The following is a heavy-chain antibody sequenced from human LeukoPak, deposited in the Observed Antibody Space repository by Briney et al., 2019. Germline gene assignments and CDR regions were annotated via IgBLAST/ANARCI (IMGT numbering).Heavy chain of an antibody. J-gene: IGHJ6*03. CDR3: ARGGTWSGYYYYYYYYMDV. D-gene: IGHD3-3*01. Sequence: SETLSLTCTVSGGSISSCYWGWIRQPPGKGLEWIGSIYHSGSTYYNPSLKSRVTISVDTSKNQFSLKLSSVTAADTAVYYCARGGTWSGYYYYYYYYMDVWGKGTTVTVSS. CDR2: IYHSGST. CDR1: GGSISSCY. V-gene: IGHV4-38-2*02.